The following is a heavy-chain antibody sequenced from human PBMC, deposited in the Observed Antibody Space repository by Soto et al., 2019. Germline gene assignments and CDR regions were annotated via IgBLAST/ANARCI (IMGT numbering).Heavy chain of an antibody. D-gene: IGHD2-2*01. CDR1: GVSITNTNW. Sequence: SETLSLTCAISGVSITNTNWWTWVRQPPGKGLEWIGEIFHSGSTNYNPSLKNRVTMSVDKSRNEFSLKVTSVTAADTATYYCAGPAQETGSGTPCYRCFGPWGQGPMVAVCS. V-gene: IGHV4-4*02. CDR2: IFHSGST. CDR3: AGPAQETGSGTPCYRCFGP. J-gene: IGHJ4*02.